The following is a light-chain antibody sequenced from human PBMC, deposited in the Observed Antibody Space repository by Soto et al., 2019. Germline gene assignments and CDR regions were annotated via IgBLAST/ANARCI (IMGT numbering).Light chain of an antibody. V-gene: IGKV3-20*01. CDR3: QHYVYPQWT. CDR1: QTGSNSY. J-gene: IGKJ1*01. CDR2: GVS. Sequence: IVLTQSPGTLSLSPGERATLSCRASQTGSNSYLAWYQQKSGQAPRLLIYGVSTRATGTPDRFSGSVSGTEGTITIRRLEPEDGAVYFCQHYVYPQWTFGPGTKVDIK.